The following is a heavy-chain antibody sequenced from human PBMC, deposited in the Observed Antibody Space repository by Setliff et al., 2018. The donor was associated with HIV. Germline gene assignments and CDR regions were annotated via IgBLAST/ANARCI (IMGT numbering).Heavy chain of an antibody. CDR1: GFTFSNYA. V-gene: IGHV3-23*03. D-gene: IGHD3-3*01. CDR3: ARDNLYYNLYDGSPVYGMDV. CDR2: IYSGGST. Sequence: GGSLRLSCAASGFTFSNYAMSWVRQAPGKGLEWVSVIYSGGSTDHADSVKGRFTISRDNAKNTLYLQMNGLRVEDTGVYYCARDNLYYNLYDGSPVYGMDVWGQGTTVTVSS. J-gene: IGHJ6*02.